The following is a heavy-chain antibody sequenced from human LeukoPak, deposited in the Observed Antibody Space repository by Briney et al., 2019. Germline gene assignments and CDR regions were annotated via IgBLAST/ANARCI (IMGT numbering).Heavy chain of an antibody. CDR2: VYSDGSDS. D-gene: IGHD1-1*01. CDR3: TRGANWAFDY. CDR1: GFTFNTYP. J-gene: IGHJ4*02. Sequence: GGSLRLSCTASGFTFNTYPMHWVRQAPGKGLVWVSRVYSDGSDSRHADSVKGRFTISRDNAKNTLYLQMNSLRVEDTAVYYCTRGANWAFDYWGQGPLVTVSS. V-gene: IGHV3-74*01.